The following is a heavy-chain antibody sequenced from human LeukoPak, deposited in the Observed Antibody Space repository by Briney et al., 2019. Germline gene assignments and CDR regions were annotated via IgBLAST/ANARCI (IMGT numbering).Heavy chain of an antibody. Sequence: GGSLRLSCAASGFTFSSYAMHWVRQAPGKGLEWVAVISYDGSNKYYADSVKGRFTVSRDNSKNTLYLHLNSLRAEDTATYYCAKAVRYSSSWYDYWGQGTLVTVSS. CDR3: AKAVRYSSSWYDY. D-gene: IGHD6-13*01. V-gene: IGHV3-30*04. CDR1: GFTFSSYA. CDR2: ISYDGSNK. J-gene: IGHJ4*02.